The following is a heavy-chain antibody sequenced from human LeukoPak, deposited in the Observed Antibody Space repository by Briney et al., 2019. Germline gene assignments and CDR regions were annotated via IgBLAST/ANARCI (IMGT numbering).Heavy chain of an antibody. CDR3: ATVAVIRGVTYFDY. CDR1: GGSISSYY. CDR2: LFYSGST. D-gene: IGHD3-10*01. J-gene: IGHJ4*02. Sequence: SETLSLTCTVSGGSISSYYRSWIRQPPGKGLEWIAYLFYSGSTDYNPSLESRVAISVDTSKNQFSLKLRSVTAADTAVYYCATVAVIRGVTYFDYWGQGTLVTVSS. V-gene: IGHV4-59*01.